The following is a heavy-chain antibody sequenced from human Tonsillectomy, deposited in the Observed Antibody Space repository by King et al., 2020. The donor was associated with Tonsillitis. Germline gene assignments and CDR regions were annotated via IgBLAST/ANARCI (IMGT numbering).Heavy chain of an antibody. V-gene: IGHV4-39*01. CDR2: MNYSGTI. Sequence: LQLQESGPGVVKPSETLSLTCTVSGGSIRTSDQYWAWIRQPPGKELEWIGYMNYSGTIFYNPSLKSRITISGGTSEIRFSLKLSSVTAADTAVYFCARYVSGSFDYWGQGALVTVSS. D-gene: IGHD1-26*01. CDR1: GGSIRTSDQY. CDR3: ARYVSGSFDY. J-gene: IGHJ4*02.